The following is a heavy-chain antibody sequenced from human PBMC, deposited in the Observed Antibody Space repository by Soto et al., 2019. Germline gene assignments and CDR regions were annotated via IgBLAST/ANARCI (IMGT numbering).Heavy chain of an antibody. CDR3: ARVWGIAARQGPLTFDY. CDR1: GGSISSGGYY. D-gene: IGHD6-6*01. J-gene: IGHJ4*02. Sequence: SETLSLTCTVSGGSISSGGYYWSWIRQHPGKGLEWIGYIYYSGSTYYNPSLKSRVTISVDTSKNQFSLKLSSVTAADTAVYYCARVWGIAARQGPLTFDYWGQGTLVT. V-gene: IGHV4-31*03. CDR2: IYYSGST.